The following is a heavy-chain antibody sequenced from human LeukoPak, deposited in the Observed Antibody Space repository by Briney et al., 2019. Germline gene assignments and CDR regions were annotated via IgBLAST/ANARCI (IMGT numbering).Heavy chain of an antibody. Sequence: PGGSLRLSCAASGFTFSTYWMSWVRPAPGKGLEWVANINQDDSEKYYVDSVKGRFTIPRANTKNSLYLQMSRLRAEDTAMYYCAKDSAGNDYWGQGTLVTVSS. V-gene: IGHV3-7*01. CDR3: AKDSAGNDY. CDR1: GFTFSTYW. CDR2: INQDDSEK. D-gene: IGHD6-13*01. J-gene: IGHJ4*02.